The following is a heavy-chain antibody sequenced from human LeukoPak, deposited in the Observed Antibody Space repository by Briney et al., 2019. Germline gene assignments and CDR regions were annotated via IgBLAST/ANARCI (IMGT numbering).Heavy chain of an antibody. Sequence: GRSQGLSCTTSGFTVGDYAMAWVRQTPGKGLECVGSIRGKAHGGTTEYAASVKGRCTVSRDDSRSIAYLQMNSLKIEDTTVYYCTRWTITSMLYYWGQGTLATVSS. CDR2: IRGKAHGGTT. CDR3: TRWTITSMLYY. J-gene: IGHJ4*02. V-gene: IGHV3-49*04. CDR1: GFTVGDYA. D-gene: IGHD2/OR15-2a*01.